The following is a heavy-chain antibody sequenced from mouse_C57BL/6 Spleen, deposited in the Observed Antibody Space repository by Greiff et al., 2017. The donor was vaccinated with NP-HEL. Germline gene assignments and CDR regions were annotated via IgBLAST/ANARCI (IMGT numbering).Heavy chain of an antibody. V-gene: IGHV1-72*01. CDR3: ARGANRPYYYAMDY. Sequence: QVQLQQPGAELVKPGASVKLSCKASGYTFTSYWMHWVKQRPGRGLEWIVRIDPNSGGTKYNEKFKSKATLTVDKPSSTAYMQLSSLTSEDSAVYYCARGANRPYYYAMDYWGQGTSVTVSS. CDR1: GYTFTSYW. CDR2: IDPNSGGT. D-gene: IGHD3-1*01. J-gene: IGHJ4*01.